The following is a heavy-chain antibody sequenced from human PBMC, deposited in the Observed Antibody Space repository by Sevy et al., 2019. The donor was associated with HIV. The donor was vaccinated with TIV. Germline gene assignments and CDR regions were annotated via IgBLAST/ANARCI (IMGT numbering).Heavy chain of an antibody. J-gene: IGHJ6*02. Sequence: ASVKVSCKASGGTFSNYAISWVRQAPGQGLEWMEGFIPMFDTANYAQKFQGKVTLTAEGSTTTAYMQLSSLRSDDTAVYYCAGSYFDSSGYSPLYYYGMDVWGQGTTVTVSS. CDR1: GGTFSNYA. V-gene: IGHV1-69*13. D-gene: IGHD3-22*01. CDR2: FIPMFDTA. CDR3: AGSYFDSSGYSPLYYYGMDV.